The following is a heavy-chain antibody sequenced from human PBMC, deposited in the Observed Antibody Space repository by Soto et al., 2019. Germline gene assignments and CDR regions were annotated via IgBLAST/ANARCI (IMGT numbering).Heavy chain of an antibody. V-gene: IGHV3-15*01. Sequence: EVQLVESGGGLVKPGGSLRLSCAASGFTFSNAWMSWVRQAPGKGLEWVGRIKSKTDGGTTDYAAPVKGRFTSSRDDSKHTLYLQMNSMSTEDTAVYYCTTDLIHMYRRKIVLLPDMDFWGQGTTVTVCS. CDR3: TTDLIHMYRRKIVLLPDMDF. CDR1: GFTFSNAW. D-gene: IGHD3-16*01. CDR2: IKSKTDGGTT. J-gene: IGHJ6*02.